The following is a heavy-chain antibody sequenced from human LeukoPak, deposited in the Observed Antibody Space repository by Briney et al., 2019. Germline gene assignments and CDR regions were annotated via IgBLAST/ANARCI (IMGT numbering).Heavy chain of an antibody. CDR3: ARVDDYYDSSGYRPRHYYGMDV. D-gene: IGHD3-22*01. CDR2: IIPIFGTA. J-gene: IGHJ6*02. V-gene: IGHV1-69*13. CDR1: GGTFSSYA. Sequence: SVKVSCKASGGTFSSYAISWVRQDPGQGLEWMGGIIPIFGTANYAQKFQGRVTITADESTSTAYMELSSLRSEDTAVYYCARVDDYYDSSGYRPRHYYGMDVWGQGTTVTVSS.